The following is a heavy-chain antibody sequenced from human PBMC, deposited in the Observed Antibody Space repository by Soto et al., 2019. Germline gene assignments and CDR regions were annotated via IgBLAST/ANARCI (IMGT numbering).Heavy chain of an antibody. J-gene: IGHJ5*01. CDR1: GFNFRDFA. D-gene: IGHD3-9*01. V-gene: IGHV3-48*02. CDR3: ARSRGFDRNWLDS. CDR2: LSSPSNTI. Sequence: GGSLRLSCTDSGFNFRDFAMNWFRQVPGKGLEWISFLSSPSNTIYYADSVRGRFTISRDNGKNELYLQMNNLKDEDSGVYYCARSRGFDRNWLDSWGQGTLVTVSS.